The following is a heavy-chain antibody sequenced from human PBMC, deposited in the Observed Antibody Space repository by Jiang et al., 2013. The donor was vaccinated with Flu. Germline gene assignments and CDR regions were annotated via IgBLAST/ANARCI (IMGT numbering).Heavy chain of an antibody. CDR3: ARETYYYDSRLDV. CDR2: VYTTGTA. Sequence: PGLVKPSETLSLTCTVSGASMGSYYWTWVRQPAGKGLEWIGRVYTTGTADYNPSLKSRVSMSVDTSKNEVSLKLTSVTAADTAVYYCARETYYYDSRLDVWGQGTQVTVSA. D-gene: IGHD3-22*01. V-gene: IGHV4-4*07. J-gene: IGHJ5*02. CDR1: GASMGSYY.